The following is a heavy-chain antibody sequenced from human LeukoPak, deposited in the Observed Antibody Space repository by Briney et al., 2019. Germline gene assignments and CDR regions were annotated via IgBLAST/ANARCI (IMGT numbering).Heavy chain of an antibody. Sequence: GGSLRLSCAASGFTFNRYRMNWVRQAPGKGLEWVAVISYDGSNKYYADSVKGRFTISRDNSKNTLYLQMNSLRAEDTAVYYCAKLPVDIVATMRRNFDYWGQGTLVTVSS. CDR3: AKLPVDIVATMRRNFDY. CDR1: GFTFNRYR. CDR2: ISYDGSNK. D-gene: IGHD5-12*01. V-gene: IGHV3-30*18. J-gene: IGHJ4*02.